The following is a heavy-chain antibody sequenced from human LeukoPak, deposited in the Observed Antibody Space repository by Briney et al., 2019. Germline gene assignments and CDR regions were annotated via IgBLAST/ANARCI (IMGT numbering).Heavy chain of an antibody. J-gene: IGHJ4*02. D-gene: IGHD1-14*01. CDR1: GRSISSSSYY. CDR3: ARGRRTLDPFDF. Sequence: SETLSLTCTVSGRSISSSSYYWGWIRQPPGKGLEWIGSIYYSGSTYYNPSLNSRVTISVDMSKNQFSLKLSSVTAADTAVYYCARGRRTLDPFDFWGQGTLVTVSS. V-gene: IGHV4-39*07. CDR2: IYYSGST.